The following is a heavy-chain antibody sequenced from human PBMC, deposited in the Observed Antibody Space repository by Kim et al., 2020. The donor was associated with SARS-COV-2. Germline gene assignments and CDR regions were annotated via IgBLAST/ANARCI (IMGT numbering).Heavy chain of an antibody. Sequence: AQEFQGRVTITADKSTSTAYMELNSLKSEDTAVYYCARGGSSWVDYYFDYWGQGTLVTVSS. CDR3: ARGGSSWVDYYFDY. J-gene: IGHJ4*02. V-gene: IGHV1-69*04. D-gene: IGHD6-13*01.